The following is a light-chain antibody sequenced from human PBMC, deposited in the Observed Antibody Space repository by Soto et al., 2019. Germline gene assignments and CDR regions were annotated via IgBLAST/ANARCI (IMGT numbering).Light chain of an antibody. CDR3: QQRANWPLT. J-gene: IGKJ4*01. Sequence: EVVLTQSPVTLSLSPGERATLSCRASQSFRGLLAWYQQKPGQAPRLLIYDAYNRATGIPPRFSGSGSGTDFTLIISSLEPEDFAVYYCQQRANWPLTFGGGTKVEIK. V-gene: IGKV3-11*01. CDR1: QSFRGL. CDR2: DAY.